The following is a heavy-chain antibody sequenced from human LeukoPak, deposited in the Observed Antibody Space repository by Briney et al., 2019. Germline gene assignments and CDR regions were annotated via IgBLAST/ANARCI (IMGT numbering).Heavy chain of an antibody. D-gene: IGHD1-26*01. J-gene: IGHJ3*02. CDR2: IYPGNSDT. Sequence: GASLKISCKGSGYTFTNYWIGWVRQMPGKGLEWMGIIYPGNSDTRYSPSFQGQVTISADKSISTAYLQWSSLKASDTAMYYCARRAVGETFDIWGQGTMLTVSS. CDR1: GYTFTNYW. CDR3: ARRAVGETFDI. V-gene: IGHV5-51*01.